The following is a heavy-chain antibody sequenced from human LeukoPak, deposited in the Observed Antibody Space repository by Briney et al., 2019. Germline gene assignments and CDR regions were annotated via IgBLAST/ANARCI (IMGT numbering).Heavy chain of an antibody. D-gene: IGHD3-10*01. V-gene: IGHV4-59*12. Sequence: SETLSLTCTVSGGSISSYYWSWIRQPPRKRLEWIGYIYYSGGTTYNPSLQSRVTISLVTTKNKFSLMLISVTAADTPVDYCWRADLLDYASGSLGGYWGQGTLATVSS. CDR3: WRADLLDYASGSLGGY. CDR1: GGSISSYY. J-gene: IGHJ4*02. CDR2: IYYSGGT.